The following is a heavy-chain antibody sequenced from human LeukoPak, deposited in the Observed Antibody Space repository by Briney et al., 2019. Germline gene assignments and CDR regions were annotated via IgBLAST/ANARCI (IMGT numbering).Heavy chain of an antibody. V-gene: IGHV4-39*07. CDR3: ARGVKGSSDAFDI. CDR2: IYYSGST. Sequence: SETLSLTCTVSGGSISSSSYYWGWIRQPPGKGLEWIGSIYYSGSTYYNPSLKSRVTISVDTSKNQFSLKLSSVTAADTAVYYCARGVKGSSDAFDIWGQGTMVTVPS. D-gene: IGHD3-16*02. CDR1: GGSISSSSYY. J-gene: IGHJ3*02.